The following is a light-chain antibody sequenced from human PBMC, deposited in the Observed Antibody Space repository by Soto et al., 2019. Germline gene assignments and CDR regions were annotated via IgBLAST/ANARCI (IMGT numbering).Light chain of an antibody. CDR1: SADVGGYDF. V-gene: IGLV2-23*03. CDR3: CSYAGSSTFVV. Sequence: QSALTQPRSVSGSPGQSVTISCAGSSADVGGYDFVSWYKQHPGKAPKLIIYEGSKRPSGVSNRFSGSKSGNTASLTISGLQAEDEADYYCCSYAGSSTFVVFGGGTQLTVL. CDR2: EGS. J-gene: IGLJ2*01.